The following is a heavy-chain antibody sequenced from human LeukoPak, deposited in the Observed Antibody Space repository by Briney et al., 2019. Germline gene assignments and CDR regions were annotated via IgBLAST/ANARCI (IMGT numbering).Heavy chain of an antibody. D-gene: IGHD3-22*01. CDR2: INPNKGGT. V-gene: IGHV1-2*06. CDR1: GYTFTGYY. Sequence: ASVKVSCKASGYTFTGYYIHWVRQAPGQGLEWMGRINPNKGGTNYAQKFQGRVTMTRDMSMSTAYMELSRLRSVDTAVYYCAGEDNSSGYRPFDIWGQGTMVTVPS. CDR3: AGEDNSSGYRPFDI. J-gene: IGHJ3*02.